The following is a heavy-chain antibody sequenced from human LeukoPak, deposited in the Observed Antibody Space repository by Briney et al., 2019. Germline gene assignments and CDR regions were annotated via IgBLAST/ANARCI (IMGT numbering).Heavy chain of an antibody. J-gene: IGHJ4*02. CDR1: GFTFRSYA. CDR3: ASAPTVSVGYSSRSRCPADY. D-gene: IGHD2-15*01. CDR2: ISGSDGPT. Sequence: GGSLRLSCAASGFTFRSYAMGWVRQAPGKGLEWVSAISGSDGPTYYADSVKGRFTISRDNAKNSLSLEMNSLRADDTAVYYCASAPTVSVGYSSRSRCPADYWGQGTLVPVSS. V-gene: IGHV3-23*01.